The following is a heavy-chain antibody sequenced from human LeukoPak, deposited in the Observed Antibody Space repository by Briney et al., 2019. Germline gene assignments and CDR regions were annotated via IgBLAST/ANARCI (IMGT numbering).Heavy chain of an antibody. CDR2: ISNDGSKK. CDR1: GFTFSSYG. V-gene: IGHV3-30*18. J-gene: IGHJ6*02. D-gene: IGHD6-13*01. CDR3: AKAMSSSWPYYYYGMDV. Sequence: GGSLRLSCAASGFTFSSYGMHWVRQAPGKGLDWVAVISNDGSKKYYADSVKGRFTISRDNSKNTLSLQVSGLRTEDTAVYYCAKAMSSSWPYYYYGMDVWGQGTTVTVSS.